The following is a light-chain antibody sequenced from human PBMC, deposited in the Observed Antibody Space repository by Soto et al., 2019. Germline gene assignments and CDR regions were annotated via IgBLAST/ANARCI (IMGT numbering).Light chain of an antibody. CDR2: GAS. V-gene: IGKV3-20*01. J-gene: IGKJ1*01. CDR1: QSVISSY. Sequence: EVVVTQSPGSLSLSPGARATLSCRASQSVISSYLAWYQQKPGQAPRLLIYGASSRATGIPDRFSGSGSGTDFTLTISRLEPEDRAVYYCQQFGGSLTWTFGQGTKVDIQ. CDR3: QQFGGSLTWT.